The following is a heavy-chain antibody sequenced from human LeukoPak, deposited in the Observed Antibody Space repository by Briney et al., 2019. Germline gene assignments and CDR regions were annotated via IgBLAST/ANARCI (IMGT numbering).Heavy chain of an antibody. CDR1: GFTFSSYS. J-gene: IGHJ6*02. V-gene: IGHV3-30*03. CDR3: ARDVLVGATTKSYGMDV. D-gene: IGHD1-26*01. Sequence: QTGGSLRLSCAASGFTFSSYSMNWVRQAPGKGLEWVAVISYDGSNKYYADSVKGRFTISRDNSKNTLYLQMNSLRAEDTAVYYCARDVLVGATTKSYGMDVWGQGTTVTVSS. CDR2: ISYDGSNK.